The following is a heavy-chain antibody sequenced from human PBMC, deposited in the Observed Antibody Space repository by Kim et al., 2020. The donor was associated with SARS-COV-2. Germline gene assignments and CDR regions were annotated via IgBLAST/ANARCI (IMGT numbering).Heavy chain of an antibody. D-gene: IGHD2-2*02. CDR2: ISGSGSTK. J-gene: IGHJ4*02. Sequence: GGSLRLSCAANGFSFSNYEMNWVRQAPGKRLEWVSYISGSGSTKYYADSVKGRFTISRDNAKNSLYLQMSSLRAEDTAVYYCNRFCTTTTCYNIRDYWGQGTLVTVSS. CDR1: GFSFSNYE. V-gene: IGHV3-48*03. CDR3: NRFCTTTTCYNIRDY.